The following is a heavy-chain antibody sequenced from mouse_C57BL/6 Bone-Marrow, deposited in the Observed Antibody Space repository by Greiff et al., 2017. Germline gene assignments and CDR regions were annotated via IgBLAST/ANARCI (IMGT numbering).Heavy chain of an antibody. CDR1: GFNIKDYY. CDR2: IDPEDGET. J-gene: IGHJ2*01. Sequence: VHVKQSGAELVKPGASVKLSCTASGFNIKDYYMHWVKQRTEQGLEWIGRIDPEDGETKYAQKFQGKATITADTSSNTAYLQLSSLTSEDTAVYYCSPYYYGSRGDYFDYWGQGTTLTVSS. V-gene: IGHV14-2*01. D-gene: IGHD1-1*01. CDR3: SPYYYGSRGDYFDY.